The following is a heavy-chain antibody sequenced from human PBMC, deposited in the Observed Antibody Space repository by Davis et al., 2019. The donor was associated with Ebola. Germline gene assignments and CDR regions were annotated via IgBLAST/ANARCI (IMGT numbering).Heavy chain of an antibody. CDR3: AREAVAAAGTLYYYGMDV. V-gene: IGHV3-13*01. CDR1: GFTFSSYD. J-gene: IGHJ6*04. Sequence: GESLKISCAASGFTFSSYDMHWVRQATGKGLEWVSAIGTAGDTYYPGSVKGRFTISRENAKNSLYLQMNSLRAGDTAVYYCAREAVAAAGTLYYYGMDVWGKGTTVTVSS. CDR2: IGTAGDT. D-gene: IGHD6-13*01.